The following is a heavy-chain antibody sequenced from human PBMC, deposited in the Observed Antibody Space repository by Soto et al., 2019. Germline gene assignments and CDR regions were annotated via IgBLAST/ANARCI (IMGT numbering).Heavy chain of an antibody. J-gene: IGHJ4*02. D-gene: IGHD2-8*01. CDR3: ARFTGVSTRPSDYYFDS. Sequence: PSETLSLTCTVSGGSISSSSYYWGWIRQPPGKGLEWIGYIYYSGTTYYNPSLKSRVTISVDTSKNQFSLKLSSVTAADTAVYYCARFTGVSTRPSDYYFDSWRQGTLDPVSS. CDR2: IYYSGTT. V-gene: IGHV4-39*07. CDR1: GGSISSSSYY.